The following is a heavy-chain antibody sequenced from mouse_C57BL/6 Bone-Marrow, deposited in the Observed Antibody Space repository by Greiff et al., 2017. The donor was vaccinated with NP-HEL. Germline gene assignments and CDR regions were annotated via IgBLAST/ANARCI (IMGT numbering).Heavy chain of an antibody. CDR2: IYPGDGDT. V-gene: IGHV1-82*01. CDR1: GYAFSSSW. Sequence: VQLQQSGPELVKPGASVKISCKASGYAFSSSWMNWVKQRPGKGLEWIGRIYPGDGDTNYNGKFKGKATLTADKSSSTAYMQLSSLTSEDSAVYFCASSAMDYWGQGTSVTVSS. CDR3: ASSAMDY. J-gene: IGHJ4*01.